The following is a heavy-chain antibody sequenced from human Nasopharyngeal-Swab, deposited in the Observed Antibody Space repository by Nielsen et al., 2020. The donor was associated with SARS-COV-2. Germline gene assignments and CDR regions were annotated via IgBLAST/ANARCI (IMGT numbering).Heavy chain of an antibody. J-gene: IGHJ6*02. Sequence: ESLKISCAASGFSIPTYGMTLVRQAPGKGLEWVSSISELYSGIYYADSVKGRFTISRDNSKNTMYLQVNSLRAEDTAVYYCARAEDYYDSSGYFYYYYYGMDVWGQGTTVTVSS. CDR2: ISELYSGI. CDR1: GFSIPTYG. V-gene: IGHV3-23*01. CDR3: ARAEDYYDSSGYFYYYYYGMDV. D-gene: IGHD3-22*01.